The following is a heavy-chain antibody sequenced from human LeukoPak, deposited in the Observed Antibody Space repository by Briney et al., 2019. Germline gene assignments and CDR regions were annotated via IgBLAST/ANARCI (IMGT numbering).Heavy chain of an antibody. CDR2: INPNSGGT. D-gene: IGHD6-19*01. CDR1: GYTFTVYY. Sequence: ASVKVSCKASGYTFTVYYMHWVRQAPGQGLEWMGRINPNSGGTNYAQKFQGRVTMTKDTSISTAYMELSRLRFDDTAVYFCARDRSAVAGTAAFWGQGTLVTVSS. CDR3: ARDRSAVAGTAAF. J-gene: IGHJ4*02. V-gene: IGHV1-2*06.